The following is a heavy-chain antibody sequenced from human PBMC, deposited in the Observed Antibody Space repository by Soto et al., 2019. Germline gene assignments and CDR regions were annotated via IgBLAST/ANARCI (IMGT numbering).Heavy chain of an antibody. CDR2: ISSSGNTM. Sequence: ESGGGLVQPGGSLRLSCAASGFTLSSYSMNWVRQAPGKGLEWVSYISSSGNTMYYADSVKGRFTISRDNAKNSLYLQMNSLRDEDTAVYYCARGVGRNFDYWGQGTLVTVSS. D-gene: IGHD1-26*01. CDR1: GFTLSSYS. CDR3: ARGVGRNFDY. V-gene: IGHV3-48*02. J-gene: IGHJ4*02.